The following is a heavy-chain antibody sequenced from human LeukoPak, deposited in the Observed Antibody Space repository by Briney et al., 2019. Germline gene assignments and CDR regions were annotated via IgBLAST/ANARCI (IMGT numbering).Heavy chain of an antibody. Sequence: QPGGSLRLSCAASGFAFSTYEMNWIRQAPGKGLEWVSYISASSSSIDSADSVKGRFTISRDNAKNSLYLQMHSLRAEDTAIYYCGRVIFDHNYYCMDVWGKGTTVTVSS. CDR2: ISASSSSI. CDR1: GFAFSTYE. D-gene: IGHD3/OR15-3a*01. V-gene: IGHV3-48*03. J-gene: IGHJ6*03. CDR3: GRVIFDHNYYCMDV.